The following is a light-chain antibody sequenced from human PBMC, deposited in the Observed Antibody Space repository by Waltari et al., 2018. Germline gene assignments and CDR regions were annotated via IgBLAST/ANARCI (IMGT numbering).Light chain of an antibody. Sequence: DIQMTQSPSSLSASVGDRVTITCQASRDISNNLNWYQQKPGRAPKLLIYDAAKLETGVPSRFSGSRSGTHFTFTISNLQPEDIATYYCQRHDNLSYTFGQGTKLVIK. J-gene: IGKJ2*01. V-gene: IGKV1-33*01. CDR3: QRHDNLSYT. CDR2: DAA. CDR1: RDISNN.